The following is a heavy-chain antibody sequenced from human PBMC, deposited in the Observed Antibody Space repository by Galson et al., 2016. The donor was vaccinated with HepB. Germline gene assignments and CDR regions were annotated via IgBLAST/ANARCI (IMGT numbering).Heavy chain of an antibody. V-gene: IGHV3-48*01. Sequence: SLRLSCAASGFSFSTFAMDWVRQAPGKGLEWVAFISGGGGTKFYADSVRGRFTVSRDNARNSLHLQMDSLRVDDSAVYYCARDWSPSSPGFHWGQGTLVTVSS. J-gene: IGHJ4*02. CDR3: ARDWSPSSPGFH. CDR2: ISGGGGTK. CDR1: GFSFSTFA. D-gene: IGHD3-3*01.